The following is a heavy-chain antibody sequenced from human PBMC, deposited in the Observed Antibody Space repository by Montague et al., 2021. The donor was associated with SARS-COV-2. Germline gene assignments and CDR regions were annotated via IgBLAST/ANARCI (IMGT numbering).Heavy chain of an antibody. CDR2: INHSGTT. Sequence: SETLSLTCAVYGGSFSGYYWTWIRQSPGKGLEWIAEINHSGTTNYNFNPSLRSRVTISADTSKNQFSLKLRSVIAADTAVYYCARWDPQTLTVISLRGKSANDYWGQGTLVTVSS. CDR3: ARWDPQTLTVISLRGKSANDY. CDR1: GGSFSGYY. V-gene: IGHV4-34*01. D-gene: IGHD4-11*01. J-gene: IGHJ4*02.